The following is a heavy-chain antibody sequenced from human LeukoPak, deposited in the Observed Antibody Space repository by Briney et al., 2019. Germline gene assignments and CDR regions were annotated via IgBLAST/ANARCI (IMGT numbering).Heavy chain of an antibody. J-gene: IGHJ6*02. CDR1: GFTFSSYW. V-gene: IGHV3-7*05. Sequence: PGGSLRLSCAASGFTFSSYWMSWVRQAPGKGLEWVANIKEDGSRNHYVDSVKGRFTISRDNAKNSLYLQMSSLRAEDTAVYYCARDMGPTYAYYYAMDVWGQGTTVTVSS. CDR3: ARDMGPTYAYYYAMDV. CDR2: IKEDGSRN. D-gene: IGHD1-26*01.